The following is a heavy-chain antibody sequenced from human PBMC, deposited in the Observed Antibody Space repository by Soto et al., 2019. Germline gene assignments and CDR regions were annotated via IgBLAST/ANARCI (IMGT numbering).Heavy chain of an antibody. CDR2: ISSSSSTI. CDR1: GFTFSSYS. J-gene: IGHJ3*02. Sequence: GGSLTLSCAASGFTFSSYSMNWVRQAPGKGLEWVSYISSSSSTIYYADSVKGRFTISRDNSKNSLYLQMNSLRAEDTAVYYCARPSTTMIGSFDIWGQGTMVTVSS. CDR3: ARPSTTMIGSFDI. D-gene: IGHD3-22*01. V-gene: IGHV3-48*01.